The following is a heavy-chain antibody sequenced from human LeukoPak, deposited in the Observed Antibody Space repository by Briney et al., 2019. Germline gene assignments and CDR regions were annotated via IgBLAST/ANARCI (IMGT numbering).Heavy chain of an antibody. D-gene: IGHD6-19*01. CDR1: GYIFTTYG. J-gene: IGHJ3*02. V-gene: IGHV1-18*01. CDR2: ISGYNGAT. CDR3: ARDSLGVSRGWYRENTFDI. Sequence: ASVKVSCKASGYIFTTYGINWVRQAPGQGLEWTGWISGYNGATNYAQNFQGRVTMTTDTSTSTAYMELRSLRSDETAVYYCARDSLGVSRGWYRENTFDIWGQGTLVTVSS.